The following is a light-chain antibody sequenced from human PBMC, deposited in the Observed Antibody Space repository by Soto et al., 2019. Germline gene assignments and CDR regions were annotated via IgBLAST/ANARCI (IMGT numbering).Light chain of an antibody. J-gene: IGLJ3*02. CDR3: GSYTTSSPGV. CDR1: SSDVGGYNY. V-gene: IGLV2-14*01. CDR2: EVT. Sequence: QSALTQPASVYGSPGQSITISCTGTSSDVGGYNYVSWYQQHPGKAPKLMIYEVTNRPSGVSDRFSGSKSGNTASLTISGLQAADEADYYCGSYTTSSPGVFGGGTKLTVL.